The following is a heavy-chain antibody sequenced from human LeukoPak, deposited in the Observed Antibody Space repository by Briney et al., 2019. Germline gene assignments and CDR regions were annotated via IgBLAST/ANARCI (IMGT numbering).Heavy chain of an antibody. J-gene: IGHJ5*02. CDR2: INPNSGGT. V-gene: IGHV1-2*02. CDR3: ARMGITIFGVVKGNWFAP. Sequence: ASVKVSCKASGYTFTGYYMHWVRQAPGQGLEWMGWINPNSGGTNYAQKFQGRVTMTRDTSISTAYMELSRLRSDDTAVYYCARMGITIFGVVKGNWFAPWGQGTLVTVSS. D-gene: IGHD3-3*01. CDR1: GYTFTGYY.